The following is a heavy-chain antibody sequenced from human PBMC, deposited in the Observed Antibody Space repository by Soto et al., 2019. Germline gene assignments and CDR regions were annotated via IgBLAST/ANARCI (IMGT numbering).Heavy chain of an antibody. CDR1: GGTFSSYA. CDR2: IIPIFGTA. V-gene: IGHV1-69*01. CDR3: AREIALDCSGGSCYWYFQH. Sequence: QVQLAQSGAEVKKPGSSVKVSCKASGGTFSSYAISWVRQAPGQGLEWMGGIIPIFGTANYAQKFQGRVTLTADESTSTAYMELSSLRSEDTAVYYCAREIALDCSGGSCYWYFQHWGQGTLVTVSS. J-gene: IGHJ1*01. D-gene: IGHD2-15*01.